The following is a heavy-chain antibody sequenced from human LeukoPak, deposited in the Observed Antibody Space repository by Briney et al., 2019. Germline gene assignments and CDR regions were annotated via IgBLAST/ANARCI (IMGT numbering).Heavy chain of an antibody. CDR3: ASQENGSGSYSNDY. CDR2: IYTSGST. D-gene: IGHD3-10*01. CDR1: GGSISSYY. V-gene: IGHV4-4*07. J-gene: IGHJ4*02. Sequence: PSETLSLTCTVSGGSISSYYWSWIRQPAGKGLEWIRRIYTSGSTNYNPSLKSRVTMSVDTSKNQFSLKLSSVTAADTAVYYCASQENGSGSYSNDYWGQGTLVTVSS.